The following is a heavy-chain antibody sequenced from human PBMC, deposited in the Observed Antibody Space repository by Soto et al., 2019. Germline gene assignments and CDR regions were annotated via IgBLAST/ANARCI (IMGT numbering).Heavy chain of an antibody. D-gene: IGHD6-13*01. CDR1: GGSISGHH. CDR3: ARGNIAAALVY. CDR2: INHSGRT. Sequence: QVQLQQWGAGLLKPSETLSLTCAVYGGSISGHHWNWIRQPPGKGLEWIGEINHSGRTNYNPSLKSRVTISVDTSKNQFSLNLGSVTAADTAVYFCARGNIAAALVYWGQGTLVTVSS. V-gene: IGHV4-34*01. J-gene: IGHJ4*02.